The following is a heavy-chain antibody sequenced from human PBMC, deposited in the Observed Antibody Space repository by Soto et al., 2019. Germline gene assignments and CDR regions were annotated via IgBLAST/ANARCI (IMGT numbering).Heavy chain of an antibody. V-gene: IGHV4-59*01. J-gene: IGHJ5*02. CDR1: GGSISSYY. D-gene: IGHD4-17*01. CDR2: IYYSGST. Sequence: SETLSLTCTVSGGSISSYYWSWIRQPPGKGLEWIGYIYYSGSTNSNPSLKSRVTISVDTSKNQFSLKLSSVTAADTAVYYCARDYSDGDYVNWFDPWGQGTLVTVSS. CDR3: ARDYSDGDYVNWFDP.